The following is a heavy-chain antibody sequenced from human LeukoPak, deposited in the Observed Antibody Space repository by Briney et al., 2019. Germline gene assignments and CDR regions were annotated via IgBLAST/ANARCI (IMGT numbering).Heavy chain of an antibody. D-gene: IGHD3-22*01. CDR1: GYTFTHYG. CDR2: ISTYTGNT. J-gene: IGHJ4*02. Sequence: ASVKVSCKASGYTFTHYGISWVRQAPGQGLEWMGWISTYTGNTNYAQKLQGSVTMTTDTATRTAYMELRSLTSDDTAVYYCARASPSYDSRLGDYWGQGTLVTVSS. CDR3: ARASPSYDSRLGDY. V-gene: IGHV1-18*04.